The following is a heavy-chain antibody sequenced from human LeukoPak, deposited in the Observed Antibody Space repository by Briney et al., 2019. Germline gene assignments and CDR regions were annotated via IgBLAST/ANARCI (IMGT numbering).Heavy chain of an antibody. CDR3: ARDRGQGDDGEVY. CDR1: GFTFSSYS. Sequence: PGGSLRLSCAASGFTFSSYSMNWVRQAPGKGLEWVSSISSSSSYIYYADSVKGRFTISRDNAKNSLYLQMNSLRAEDTAVYYCARDRGQGDDGEVYWGQGTLVTVSS. J-gene: IGHJ4*02. V-gene: IGHV3-21*01. CDR2: ISSSSSYI. D-gene: IGHD3-10*01.